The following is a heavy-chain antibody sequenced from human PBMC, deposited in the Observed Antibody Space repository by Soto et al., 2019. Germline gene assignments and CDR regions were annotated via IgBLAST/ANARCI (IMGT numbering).Heavy chain of an antibody. CDR2: ISNYNGDT. CDR3: TRGGQLFAGNYFDY. J-gene: IGHJ4*02. CDR1: GYTFTSYG. Sequence: QVQLVQSGAEVKKPGASVKVSCKASGYTFTSYGISWVRQAPGQGLEWMGWISNYNGDTNYAQKLQGRVTMTTDTATSAAYMERRRLKSDATAVYYCTRGGQLFAGNYFDYWGQGTRVTVSS. D-gene: IGHD3-10*02. V-gene: IGHV1-18*01.